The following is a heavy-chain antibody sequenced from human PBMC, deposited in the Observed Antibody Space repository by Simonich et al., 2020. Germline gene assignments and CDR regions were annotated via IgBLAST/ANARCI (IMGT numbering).Heavy chain of an antibody. D-gene: IGHD2-15*01. Sequence: QVQLVQSGAEVKKPGASVKVSCKASGYTFTSYGISWVRQAPGQGLAWMGKISGYKGNTNYAQKLQGRVTITTDTSTSTAYMELRSLRSDDTAVYYCARASRGTWWYYYFDYWGQGTLVTVSS. V-gene: IGHV1-18*01. CDR3: ARASRGTWWYYYFDY. J-gene: IGHJ4*02. CDR1: GYTFTSYG. CDR2: ISGYKGNT.